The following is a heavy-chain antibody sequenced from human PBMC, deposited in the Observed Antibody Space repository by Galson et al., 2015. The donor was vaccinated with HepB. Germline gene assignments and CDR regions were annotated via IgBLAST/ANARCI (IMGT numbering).Heavy chain of an antibody. CDR2: ISYDGSNK. D-gene: IGHD6-19*01. CDR1: GFTFSSYG. CDR3: AKDGGRGQWLSYFDY. J-gene: IGHJ4*02. V-gene: IGHV3-30*18. Sequence: SLRLSCAASGFTFSSYGMHWVRQAPGKGLEWVAVISYDGSNKYYADSVKGRFTISRDNSKNTLYLQMNSLRAEDTAVYYCAKDGGRGQWLSYFDYWGQGTLVTVSS.